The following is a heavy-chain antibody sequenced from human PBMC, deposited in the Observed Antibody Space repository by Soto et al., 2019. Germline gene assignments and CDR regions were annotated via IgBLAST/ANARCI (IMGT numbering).Heavy chain of an antibody. Sequence: VGSLRLSCAASGFSLSSYGMHWVRQAPGKGLEWVAVISYDGGNKYYADSVKGRFTISRDNSKNTLYLQMNSLRAEDTAMYYCAKEVSPGLSYGDYGPPGMDVWGQGTTVTVSS. D-gene: IGHD4-17*01. V-gene: IGHV3-30*18. CDR2: ISYDGGNK. CDR3: AKEVSPGLSYGDYGPPGMDV. J-gene: IGHJ6*02. CDR1: GFSLSSYG.